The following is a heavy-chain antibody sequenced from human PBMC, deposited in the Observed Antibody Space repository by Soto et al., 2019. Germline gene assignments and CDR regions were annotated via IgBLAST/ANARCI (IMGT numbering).Heavy chain of an antibody. CDR2: IGPYNGNT. V-gene: IGHV1-18*04. J-gene: IGHJ4*02. CDR1: GYTFKIYG. Sequence: QVQLLQSGAEVKQPGASVKVSCKASGYTFKIYGITWVRQAPGQGLEWMGWIGPYNGNTKYAQKFHGRVTMTADTSTSAADVELWSLTSDDPAVYYCARDVDIADRKDYWGQGTLVTVSS. D-gene: IGHD6-6*01. CDR3: ARDVDIADRKDY.